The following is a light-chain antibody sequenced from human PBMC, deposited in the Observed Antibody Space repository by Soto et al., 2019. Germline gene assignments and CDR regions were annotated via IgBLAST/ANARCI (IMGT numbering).Light chain of an antibody. V-gene: IGLV1-44*01. CDR3: AAWDDSLNAWV. CDR2: SNN. Sequence: QSVLTQPPSASVTPGQGVTISCSGSSSNIGSNTVNWYQQVPGTAPKLLIYSNNQRPSGVPARFSGSKSGTSASLAISGLQSEDEADYYCAAWDDSLNAWVFGGGTKLTVL. J-gene: IGLJ3*02. CDR1: SSNIGSNT.